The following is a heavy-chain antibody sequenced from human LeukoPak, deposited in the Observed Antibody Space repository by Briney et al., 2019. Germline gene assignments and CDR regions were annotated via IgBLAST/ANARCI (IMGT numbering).Heavy chain of an antibody. CDR3: ARGQTYYDFWSGPSAFDI. J-gene: IGHJ3*02. D-gene: IGHD3-3*01. CDR2: INHSGST. Sequence: PSETLSLTCAVYGGSFSGYYWSWIRQPPGKGLEWIGEINHSGSTNYNPSLKSRATISVDTSKNQFSLKLSSVTAADTAVYYCARGQTYYDFWSGPSAFDIWGQGTMVTVSS. V-gene: IGHV4-34*01. CDR1: GGSFSGYY.